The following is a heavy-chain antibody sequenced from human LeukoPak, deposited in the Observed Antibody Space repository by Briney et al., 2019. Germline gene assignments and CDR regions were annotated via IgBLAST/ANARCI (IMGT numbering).Heavy chain of an antibody. Sequence: TSETLSLTCAVYGGSFSDYYWSWIRQPPGKGLEWIGEINHSGSTNYNPSLKSRATISVDTSKNQFSLKLSSVTAADTAVYYCAGSIAARPDYWGQGTLVTVSS. J-gene: IGHJ4*02. CDR1: GGSFSDYY. D-gene: IGHD6-6*01. CDR2: INHSGST. V-gene: IGHV4-34*01. CDR3: AGSIAARPDY.